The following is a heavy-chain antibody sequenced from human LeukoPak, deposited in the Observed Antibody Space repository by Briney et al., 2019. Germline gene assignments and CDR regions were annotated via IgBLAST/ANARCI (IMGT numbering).Heavy chain of an antibody. V-gene: IGHV4-4*07. D-gene: IGHD3-22*01. CDR2: IYTSGRT. J-gene: IGHJ3*02. CDR3: ARGYYYDSRNAFDI. Sequence: SETLSLTCTVSGASISSYYWSWIRQPAGKGLEWIGRIYTSGRTNYNPSLKSRVTISVDKSGNQFSLKLSSVTAADTAVYYCARGYYYDSRNAFDIWGQGTKVTVSS. CDR1: GASISSYY.